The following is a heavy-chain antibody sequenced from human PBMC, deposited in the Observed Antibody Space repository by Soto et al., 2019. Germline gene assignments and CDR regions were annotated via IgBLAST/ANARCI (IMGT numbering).Heavy chain of an antibody. CDR1: GYSFTSYW. V-gene: IGHV5-51*01. CDR2: IYPGDSDT. D-gene: IGHD3-3*01. J-gene: IGHJ4*02. CDR3: ARHDGSAYYDFWSGYYYFDY. Sequence: GESLKISCKGSGYSFTSYWIGWVSQMPGKGLEWMGIIYPGDSDTRYSPSFQGQVTISADKSISTAYLQWSSLKASDTAMYYCARHDGSAYYDFWSGYYYFDYWGQGTLVTVSS.